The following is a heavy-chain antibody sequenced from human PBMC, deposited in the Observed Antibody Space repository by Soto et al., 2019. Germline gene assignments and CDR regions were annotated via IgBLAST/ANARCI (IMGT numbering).Heavy chain of an antibody. CDR1: GFSFRDYY. D-gene: IGHD6-19*01. CDR2: ISSSGVTM. Sequence: PGGSLRLSCAASGFSFRDYYMSWIRQTPGKGLEWLSYISSSGVTMYYADSVKGRFTISRDNAKNSLYLEMNSLRADDTAVYYSARDEERDGWYIGSHYWGQGTLVTVSS. CDR3: ARDEERDGWYIGSHY. J-gene: IGHJ4*02. V-gene: IGHV3-11*01.